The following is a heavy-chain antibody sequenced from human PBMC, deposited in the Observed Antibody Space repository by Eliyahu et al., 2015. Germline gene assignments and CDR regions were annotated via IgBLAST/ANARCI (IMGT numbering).Heavy chain of an antibody. CDR1: GFTFSSYA. V-gene: IGHV3-23*01. CDR2: XSGSGGST. Sequence: EVQLLESGGGLVQPGGSLXLSCAASGFTFSSYAMSWVRXXPGKGLEWXSAXSGSGGSTYYADSVKGRFTISRDNSKNTLYLQMNSLRAEDTAVYYCAGGGYSYGFLSFYFDYWGQGTLVTVSS. D-gene: IGHD5-18*01. CDR3: AGGGYSYGFLSFYFDY. J-gene: IGHJ4*02.